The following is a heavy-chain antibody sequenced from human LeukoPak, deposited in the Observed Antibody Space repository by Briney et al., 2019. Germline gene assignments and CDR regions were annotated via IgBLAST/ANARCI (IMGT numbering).Heavy chain of an antibody. CDR2: IWYDGSNK. D-gene: IGHD3-22*01. J-gene: IGHJ6*02. V-gene: IGHV3-33*08. CDR3: ARDLYYYDSSGYFNYYYYYGMDV. Sequence: GGSLRLSCSASGFSFSNYAMYWVRQAPGKGLEWVAVIWYDGSNKYYADSVKGRFTISRDNSKNTLYLQMNSLRAEDTAVYYCARDLYYYDSSGYFNYYYYYGMDVWGQGTTVTVSS. CDR1: GFSFSNYA.